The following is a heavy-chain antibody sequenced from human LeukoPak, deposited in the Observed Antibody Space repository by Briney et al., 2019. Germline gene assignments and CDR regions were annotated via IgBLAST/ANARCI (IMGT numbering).Heavy chain of an antibody. V-gene: IGHV3-11*01. CDR3: TKGTYSAYNSGCAY. J-gene: IGHJ4*02. CDR1: GFTFSDYY. Sequence: GGSLRLSCAASGFTFSDYYMSWIRQAPGKGLEWVSYISSSSSTIYYADSVKGRFTISRDNAKNSLYLQMNSLRAEDTAVYYCTKGTYSAYNSGCAYWGQGTLVTVSS. D-gene: IGHD5-12*01. CDR2: ISSSSSTI.